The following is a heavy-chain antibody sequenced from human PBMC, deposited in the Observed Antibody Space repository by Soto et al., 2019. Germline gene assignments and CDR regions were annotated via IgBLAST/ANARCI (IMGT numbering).Heavy chain of an antibody. V-gene: IGHV4-4*07. CDR2: IYSSGST. CDR3: ARDGVSNRPYHYYYGIDV. CDR1: GGSISSDY. D-gene: IGHD4-4*01. J-gene: IGHJ6*02. Sequence: QVQLQESGPGLVKPSETLSLTCTVSGGSISSDYWSWIRQPAGKGLEWIGLIYSSGSTNYNPSLKSRVTMTVDTSKKQLSLKMSSVTAADTTVYYCARDGVSNRPYHYYYGIDVWGQGTTVTVSS.